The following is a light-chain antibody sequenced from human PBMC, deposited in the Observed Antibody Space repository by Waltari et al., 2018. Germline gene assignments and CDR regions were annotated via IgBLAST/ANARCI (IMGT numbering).Light chain of an antibody. J-gene: IGKJ2*01. CDR3: QESYT. V-gene: IGKV1-39*01. CDR1: QSISNY. CDR2: ATS. Sequence: RGTITCRASQSISNYLNWYQQKPGKAPKLLIYATSSLRSGVPSRFSGSGSGTNFTLTISSLQPEDFATYYCQESYTFGQGTKLEIK.